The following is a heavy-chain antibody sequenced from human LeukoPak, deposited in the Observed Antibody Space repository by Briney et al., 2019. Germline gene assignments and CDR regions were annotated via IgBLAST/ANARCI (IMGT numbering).Heavy chain of an antibody. D-gene: IGHD3-3*01. V-gene: IGHV3-48*03. J-gene: IGHJ4*02. Sequence: GGSQRLSCAASGFTFSSYEMNWVRQAPGKGLEWVSYISSSGSTIYYADSVKGRFTISRDNAKNSPYLQMNSLRAEDTAVYYCAKRYYDSPLDYWGQGTLVTVSS. CDR1: GFTFSSYE. CDR2: ISSSGSTI. CDR3: AKRYYDSPLDY.